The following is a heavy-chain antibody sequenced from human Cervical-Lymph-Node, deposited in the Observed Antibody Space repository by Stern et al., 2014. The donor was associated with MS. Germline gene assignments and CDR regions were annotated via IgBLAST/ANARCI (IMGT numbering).Heavy chain of an antibody. CDR3: ARGWEPRQDGESGYDYDAFDI. CDR1: GFTFSDSY. J-gene: IGHJ3*02. CDR2: LTCSGDTI. V-gene: IGHV3-11*01. Sequence: VQLFESGGGLVQPGGSLRLSCAASGFTFSDSYMTWIRQAPGQGLERLSKLTCSGDTIDYADSVKGLFTISRVGARNALFLQMNSLRAEDTAVYYCARGWEPRQDGESGYDYDAFDIWGQGTMVTVS. D-gene: IGHD5-12*01.